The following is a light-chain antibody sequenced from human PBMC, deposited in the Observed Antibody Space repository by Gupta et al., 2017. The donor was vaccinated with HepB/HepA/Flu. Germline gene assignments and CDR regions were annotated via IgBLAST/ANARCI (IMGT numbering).Light chain of an antibody. Sequence: EIVLTQSPGTLSLSPGERATLSCRASQTINSIYLAWYQQKFGQAPRLLIYSVTNRATGIPDSFSGSGSGTDFTLTVSRLEPEDFAVYYCQQEGNAPVTFGQGTQLDIK. CDR1: QTINSIY. V-gene: IGKV3-20*01. CDR3: QQEGNAPVT. J-gene: IGKJ5*01. CDR2: SVT.